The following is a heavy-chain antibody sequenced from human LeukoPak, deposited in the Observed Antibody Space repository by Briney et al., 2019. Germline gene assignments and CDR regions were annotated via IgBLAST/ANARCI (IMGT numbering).Heavy chain of an antibody. J-gene: IGHJ4*02. D-gene: IGHD3-22*01. Sequence: GGSLRLSCAASGFTFSSYGMSWVRQAPGKGLEWVSGISGSGTTTYYADSVKGRFTISRDNSKNTLFLQMNSLTADDTAVYYCAKSSIFYDSSGYYVGEKYYFDYWGQGTLVTASS. CDR3: AKSSIFYDSSGYYVGEKYYFDY. CDR1: GFTFSSYG. CDR2: ISGSGTTT. V-gene: IGHV3-23*01.